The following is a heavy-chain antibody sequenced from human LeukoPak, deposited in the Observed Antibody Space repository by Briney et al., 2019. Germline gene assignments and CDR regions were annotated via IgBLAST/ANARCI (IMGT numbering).Heavy chain of an antibody. V-gene: IGHV3-11*01. CDR2: ISTSGSTI. J-gene: IGHJ3*02. D-gene: IGHD1-26*01. CDR3: ARDWGLKRSIPRELGVSEVSLVPDAFDI. CDR1: GFTFSNYY. Sequence: GGSLTLSCAASGFTFSNYYMSWIRQAPGKGLEWVSYISTSGSTIYYADSVKGRFTISRDNAKKSLYLQMNSLRAEDTAVYYCARDWGLKRSIPRELGVSEVSLVPDAFDIWGQGTMVTVSS.